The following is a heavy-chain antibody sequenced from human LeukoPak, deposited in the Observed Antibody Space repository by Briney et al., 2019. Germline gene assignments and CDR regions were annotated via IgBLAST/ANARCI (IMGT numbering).Heavy chain of an antibody. J-gene: IGHJ4*02. CDR3: ARQTGSGLFSLP. CDR1: GDSISSSNCY. Sequence: SETLSLTCTVSGDSISSSNCYWGWIRQPPGEGLEWIGSIYFSGGTYYNASLKSRVTISVDTSKNQFSLKLSSVTAADTAVYYCARQTGSGLFSLPGGQGTLVTVSS. D-gene: IGHD3-10*01. CDR2: IYFSGGT. V-gene: IGHV4-39*01.